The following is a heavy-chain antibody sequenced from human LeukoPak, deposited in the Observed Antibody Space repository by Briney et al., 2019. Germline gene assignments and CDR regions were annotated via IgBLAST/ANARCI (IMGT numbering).Heavy chain of an antibody. J-gene: IGHJ6*03. Sequence: PSETLSLTCTVSGGSISTSSYYWSWIRQPPGKGLEWIGYIYYSGSTNYNPSLKSRVTISVDTSKNQFSLKLSSVTAADTALYYCARDGPYYYYMDVWGKGTTVTVSS. CDR3: ARDGPYYYYMDV. CDR2: IYYSGST. V-gene: IGHV4-61*01. CDR1: GGSISTSSYY.